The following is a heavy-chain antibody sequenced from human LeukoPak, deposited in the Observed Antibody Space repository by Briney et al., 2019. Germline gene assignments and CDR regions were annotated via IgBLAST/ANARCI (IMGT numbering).Heavy chain of an antibody. V-gene: IGHV4-39*01. CDR3: ARLGGYSNYEAGY. CDR1: GGSISSSTFY. D-gene: IGHD4-11*01. CDR2: IFYTGNT. J-gene: IGHJ4*02. Sequence: PSETLSLTYTVSGGSISSSTFYWGWIRQPPGKGLEWIGTIFYTGNTYYNPSLKSRLTISVDTSTNQFSLTLSSVTAADTAVYYCARLGGYSNYEAGYWGQGTLVTVSS.